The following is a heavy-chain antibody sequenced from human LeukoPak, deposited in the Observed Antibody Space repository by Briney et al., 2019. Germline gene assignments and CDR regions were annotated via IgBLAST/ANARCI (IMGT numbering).Heavy chain of an antibody. J-gene: IGHJ4*02. CDR3: ASHDYEGGN. CDR2: ISSSSSYI. CDR1: GFTFSSYS. D-gene: IGHD4-17*01. Sequence: GGSLRLSCAASGFTFSSYSMKWVRQAPGKGLEWVSSISSSSSYIYYAASVKGRFTISRDNAKNSLYLQMNSLRAEDTAVYYCASHDYEGGNWGQGTLVTVSS. V-gene: IGHV3-21*01.